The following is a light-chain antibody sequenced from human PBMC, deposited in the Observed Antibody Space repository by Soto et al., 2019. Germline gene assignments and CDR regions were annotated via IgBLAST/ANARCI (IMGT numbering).Light chain of an antibody. Sequence: QSALTQPASVSGSPAQSITISCTGTSSDVGGYNYVSWYQQHPGKAPKLMIYEVSNRPSGVSNRFSGSKSGNTASLTISGLQAEDEADYYCSSYTSSTRVVFGGGTKVTVL. V-gene: IGLV2-14*01. J-gene: IGLJ2*01. CDR3: SSYTSSTRVV. CDR2: EVS. CDR1: SSDVGGYNY.